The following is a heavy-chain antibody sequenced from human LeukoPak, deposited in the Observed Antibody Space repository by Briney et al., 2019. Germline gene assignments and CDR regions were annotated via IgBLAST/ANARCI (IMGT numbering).Heavy chain of an antibody. D-gene: IGHD3-3*01. CDR2: MNPNGGNT. CDR3: ARANPYDPRSLYYYYYMVV. CDR1: GYTFTRYD. J-gene: IGHJ6*03. Sequence: GAAVRDSCEPSGYTFTRYDINWVRPATGGRVERVGWMNPNGGNTSSAQKLRGRAIITSKTSISTAYMELSSLRSEDTAVYYCARANPYDPRSLYYYYYMVVCGKGTTVTVSS. V-gene: IGHV1-8*03.